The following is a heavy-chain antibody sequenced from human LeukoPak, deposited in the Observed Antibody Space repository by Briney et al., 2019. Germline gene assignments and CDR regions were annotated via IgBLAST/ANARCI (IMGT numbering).Heavy chain of an antibody. CDR3: ARSTTMFRGVNDY. J-gene: IGHJ4*02. D-gene: IGHD3-10*01. CDR1: GFTFSNYA. V-gene: IGHV3-30-3*01. Sequence: GGSLRLSCAASGFTFSNYAMHWVRQAPGKGLEWVAVISYDGSNKYYADSVKGRFTISRDNSKNTLYLQMNSLRAEDTALYYCARSTTMFRGVNDYWGQGTLVTVSS. CDR2: ISYDGSNK.